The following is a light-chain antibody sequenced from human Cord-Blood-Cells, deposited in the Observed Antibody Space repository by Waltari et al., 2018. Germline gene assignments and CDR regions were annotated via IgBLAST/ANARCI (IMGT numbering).Light chain of an antibody. J-gene: IGKJ4*02. Sequence: DIQMTQSPSSLSASVGDRVTITCRASQSISSYLNWYQQKPGKAPKLLIYAASSLQSGVPSRFSGMGSGTDFTLTISSLQPEDFATYYCQQSYSTPPVTFGGGTKVEIK. CDR2: AAS. CDR3: QQSYSTPPVT. CDR1: QSISSY. V-gene: IGKV1-39*01.